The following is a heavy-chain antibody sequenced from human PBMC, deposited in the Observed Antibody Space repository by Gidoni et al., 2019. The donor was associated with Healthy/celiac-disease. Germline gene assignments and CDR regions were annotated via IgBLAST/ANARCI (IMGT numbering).Heavy chain of an antibody. CDR1: GGSFSGYY. Sequence: VQLQQWGAGLLKPSGTLSLTCAVYGGSFSGYYWSWIRQPPGKGLEWIGEINHSGSTNYNPSLTSRVTISVDTSKNQCSLKLSSVTAADTAVYYCARQWLVSDYWGQGTLVTVSS. J-gene: IGHJ4*02. CDR2: INHSGST. CDR3: ARQWLVSDY. D-gene: IGHD6-19*01. V-gene: IGHV4-34*01.